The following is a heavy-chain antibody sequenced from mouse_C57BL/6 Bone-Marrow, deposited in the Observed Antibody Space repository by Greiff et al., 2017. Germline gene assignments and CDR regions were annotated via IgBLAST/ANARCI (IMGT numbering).Heavy chain of an antibody. CDR2: ISSGSSTI. CDR3: ARGRNCYYAMDY. CDR1: GFTFSDYG. D-gene: IGHD4-1*01. V-gene: IGHV5-17*01. J-gene: IGHJ4*01. Sequence: EVKLVESGGGLVKPGGSLKLSCAASGFTFSDYGMHWVRQAPEKGLEWVGYISSGSSTIYYADTVKGRFTISRDNAKNTLFLQMTSMRSEDTAMYYCARGRNCYYAMDYWGQGTSVTVSA.